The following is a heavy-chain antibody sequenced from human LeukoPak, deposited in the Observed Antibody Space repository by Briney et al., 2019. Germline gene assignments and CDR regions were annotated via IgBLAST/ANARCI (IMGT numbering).Heavy chain of an antibody. Sequence: GGSLRLSCAASGFTFSSYSMNWVRQAPGKGLEWVSYITSSSSTIYYADSVKGRFTISRDNSKNTLYLQMNSLRAEDTAVYYCAKGYCSGGSCYYYFDYWGQGTLVTVSS. D-gene: IGHD2-15*01. CDR1: GFTFSSYS. J-gene: IGHJ4*02. CDR2: ITSSSSTI. V-gene: IGHV3-48*01. CDR3: AKGYCSGGSCYYYFDY.